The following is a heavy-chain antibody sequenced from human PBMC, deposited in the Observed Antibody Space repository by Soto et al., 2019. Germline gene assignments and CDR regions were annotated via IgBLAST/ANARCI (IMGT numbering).Heavy chain of an antibody. J-gene: IGHJ4*02. V-gene: IGHV3-30*18. CDR2: ISYDGSNK. CDR3: AKEATVTTPPIDY. D-gene: IGHD4-17*01. Sequence: QVQLVESGGGVVQPGRSLRLSCAASGFTFSSYGMHWVRQAPGKGLEWVAVISYDGSNKYYADSVKGRFTISRDNSKNPLYLQMNSLRAEDTAVYYCAKEATVTTPPIDYWGQGTLVTVSS. CDR1: GFTFSSYG.